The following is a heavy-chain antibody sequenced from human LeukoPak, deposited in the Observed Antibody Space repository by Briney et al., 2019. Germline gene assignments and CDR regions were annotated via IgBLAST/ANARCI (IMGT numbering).Heavy chain of an antibody. D-gene: IGHD3-22*01. CDR3: SRAQRGSSGYYYYYYGMDV. Sequence: SETLSLTCTVSGGSISSYYWSWIRQPPGKGLEWIGYIYYSGSTNYNPSLKSRVTISVDTSKNQFSLKLSSVTAADTAVYYCSRAQRGSSGYYYYYYGMDVWGQGTTVTVSS. CDR1: GGSISSYY. CDR2: IYYSGST. V-gene: IGHV4-59*01. J-gene: IGHJ6*02.